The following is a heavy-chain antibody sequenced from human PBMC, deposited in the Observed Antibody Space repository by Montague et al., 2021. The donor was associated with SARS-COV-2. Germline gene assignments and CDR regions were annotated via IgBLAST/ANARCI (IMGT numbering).Heavy chain of an antibody. CDR3: ARGTRVVGITPGFGY. D-gene: IGHD2-21*01. V-gene: IGHV4-34*01. CDR1: RGSFHIFS. Sequence: SETLSLTCAVYRGSFHIFSWGWIRQSPEKGLEWIGEIDHCGNTNYNPSLKSRVTISVDTSKNQFSLNLTSVTAADTAIYYCARGTRVVGITPGFGYWGQGTQVAVSS. J-gene: IGHJ4*02. CDR2: IDHCGNT.